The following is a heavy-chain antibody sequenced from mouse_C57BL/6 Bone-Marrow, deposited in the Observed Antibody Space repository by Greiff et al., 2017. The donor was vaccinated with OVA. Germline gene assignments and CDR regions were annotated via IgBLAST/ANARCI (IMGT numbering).Heavy chain of an antibody. Sequence: QVQLKQPGAELVKPGASVKLSCKASGYTFTSYWMHWVKQRPGRGLEWIGRIDPNSGGTKYNEKFKSKATLTVDKPSSTAYMQLSSLASEESAVYYCAGDYSNFFDYWGQGTTLTVAS. J-gene: IGHJ2*01. CDR1: GYTFTSYW. CDR2: IDPNSGGT. D-gene: IGHD2-5*01. V-gene: IGHV1-72*01. CDR3: AGDYSNFFDY.